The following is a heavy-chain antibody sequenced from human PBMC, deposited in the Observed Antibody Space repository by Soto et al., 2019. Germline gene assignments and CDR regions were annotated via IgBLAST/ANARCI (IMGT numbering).Heavy chain of an antibody. V-gene: IGHV4-39*01. CDR1: GVSLNSGHYY. J-gene: IGHJ4*02. D-gene: IGHD2-15*01. CDR3: GKVLIGATRHADVDS. Sequence: QVLLQESGPGLLEPLETLSLTCSVSGVSLNSGHYYWVWVRQSPGKGLAWIASVYYDESTYYNPSLKSRVTISIDKPRNQFSLTLKSVTAADTAVYYCGKVLIGATRHADVDSWGQGARVTVSS. CDR2: VYYDEST.